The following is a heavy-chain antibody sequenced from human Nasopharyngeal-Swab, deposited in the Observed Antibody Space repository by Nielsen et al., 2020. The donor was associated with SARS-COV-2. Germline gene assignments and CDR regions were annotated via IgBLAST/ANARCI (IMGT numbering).Heavy chain of an antibody. CDR1: GFTFSSYA. V-gene: IGHV3-23*01. CDR3: ARDSLKYYYDSSGYYDWYFDL. Sequence: GESLKISCAASGFTFSSYAISWVRQAPGKGLEWVSVISGSDYTTYYADSVKGRFTVSRDNSKNTVSLQMNSLRAEDTAVYYCARDSLKYYYDSSGYYDWYFDLWGRGTLVTVSS. J-gene: IGHJ2*01. D-gene: IGHD3-22*01. CDR2: ISGSDYTT.